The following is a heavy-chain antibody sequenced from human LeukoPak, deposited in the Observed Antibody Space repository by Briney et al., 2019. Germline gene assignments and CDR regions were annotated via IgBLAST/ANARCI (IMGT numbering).Heavy chain of an antibody. V-gene: IGHV3-30*18. CDR2: LSGDETYI. CDR1: GFTFSVYG. J-gene: IGHJ4*02. CDR3: AKAAVYSRNWTPFDD. D-gene: IGHD6-13*01. Sequence: GGSLRLSCAASGFTFSVYGMHWVRQAPGKGLEWVALLSGDETYIDYTDSVKGRFTISRDTSKNTLFLQMNSLRADDTAIYYCAKAAVYSRNWTPFDDWGKGTLVTVSS.